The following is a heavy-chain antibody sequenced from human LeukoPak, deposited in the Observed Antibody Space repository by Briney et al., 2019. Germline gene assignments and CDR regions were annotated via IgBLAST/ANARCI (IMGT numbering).Heavy chain of an antibody. CDR1: GFTFSNYA. Sequence: GGSLRLSCAASGFTFSNYAMSWVRQAPGKGLEWVSTISGSGGSTYYADSVKGRFTISRDNSKDTLYLQMNSLRAEDTALYYCARGNSGWCDDNWFDPWGQGTLVSVSS. CDR2: ISGSGGST. V-gene: IGHV3-23*01. J-gene: IGHJ5*02. CDR3: ARGNSGWCDDNWFDP. D-gene: IGHD6-19*01.